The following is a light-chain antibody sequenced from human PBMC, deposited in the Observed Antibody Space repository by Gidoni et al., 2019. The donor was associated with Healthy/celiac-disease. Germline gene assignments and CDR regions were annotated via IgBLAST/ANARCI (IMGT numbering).Light chain of an antibody. CDR1: SSDVGGSNY. Sequence: QSALTQPASVSGSPGRSITISCTGTSSDVGGSNYVPGYQQHPGKAPKLMIYDVSNRPSGVSNRFSGSKSGNTASLTISGLQAEDEADYYCSSYTSSSTLVVFGGGTKLTVL. CDR2: DVS. J-gene: IGLJ2*01. V-gene: IGLV2-14*03. CDR3: SSYTSSSTLVV.